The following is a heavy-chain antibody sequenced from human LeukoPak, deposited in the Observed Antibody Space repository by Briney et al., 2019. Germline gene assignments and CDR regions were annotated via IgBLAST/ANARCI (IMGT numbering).Heavy chain of an antibody. CDR1: GFTFSSYW. CDR2: IKQDGSEK. J-gene: IGHJ6*02. CDR3: ARDYYSSGWYVNYYYYGMDV. Sequence: GGSLRLSCAASGFTFSSYWMSWVRQAPGKGLEWVANIKQDGSEKYYVDSVKGRFTISRDNAKNPLYLQMNSLRAEDTAVYYCARDYYSSGWYVNYYYYGMDVWGQGTTVTVSS. V-gene: IGHV3-7*01. D-gene: IGHD6-19*01.